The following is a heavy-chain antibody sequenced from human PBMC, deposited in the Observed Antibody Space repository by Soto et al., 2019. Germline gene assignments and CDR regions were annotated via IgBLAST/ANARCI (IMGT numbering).Heavy chain of an antibody. CDR2: IYYSWST. J-gene: IGHJ3*02. CDR1: GGSISSSSYY. CDR3: ASPLLDLEYGDYESTFDI. V-gene: IGHV4-39*01. D-gene: IGHD4-17*01. Sequence: SETLSLTCTVSGGSISSSSYYWGWIRQPPGKGLEWIGSIYYSWSTYYNPSLKSRVTISVDTSKNQFSLKLSSVTAADTAVYYCASPLLDLEYGDYESTFDIWRQGKMVTVS.